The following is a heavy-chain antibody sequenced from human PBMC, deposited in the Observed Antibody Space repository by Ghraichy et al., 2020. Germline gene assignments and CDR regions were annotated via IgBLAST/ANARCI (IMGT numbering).Heavy chain of an antibody. V-gene: IGHV3-7*04. Sequence: GESLNISCAASGFTFSSYWMSWVRQAPGKGLEWVANIKQDGSEKYYVDSVKGRFTISRDNAKNSLYLQMNSLRAEDTAVYYCARNNYYDSSGYPVVFDYWGQGTLVTVSS. J-gene: IGHJ4*02. CDR3: ARNNYYDSSGYPVVFDY. CDR2: IKQDGSEK. CDR1: GFTFSSYW. D-gene: IGHD3-22*01.